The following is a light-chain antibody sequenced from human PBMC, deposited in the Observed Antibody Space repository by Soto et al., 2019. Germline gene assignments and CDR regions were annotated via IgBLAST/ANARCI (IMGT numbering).Light chain of an antibody. CDR3: QYYGSSPLT. CDR1: QSVSSTY. Sequence: EIVLTQSPGTVSLSPGERATLSCRASQSVSSTYLAWYQQKPGQAPRLLIYGASSRATGIPDRFSGSGSGTDFTLTISRLEPEDFAVYYCQYYGSSPLTFGQGTKVEIK. J-gene: IGKJ1*01. V-gene: IGKV3-20*01. CDR2: GAS.